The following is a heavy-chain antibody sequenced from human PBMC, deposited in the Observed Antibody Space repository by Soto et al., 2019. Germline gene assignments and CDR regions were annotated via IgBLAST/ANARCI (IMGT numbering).Heavy chain of an antibody. CDR3: ARDPAVPGGYFDL. CDR1: GFTFSSYS. V-gene: IGHV3-48*02. Sequence: EVQLVESGGGLIQPGGSLRLSCAASGFTFSSYSMNWVRQAPGKGLEWVSYISSSSSTIYYADSVKGRFTISRDNAKNSLYLQMNRPRDEDTAVYYCARDPAVPGGYFDLWGRGTLVTVSS. J-gene: IGHJ2*01. D-gene: IGHD7-27*01. CDR2: ISSSSSTI.